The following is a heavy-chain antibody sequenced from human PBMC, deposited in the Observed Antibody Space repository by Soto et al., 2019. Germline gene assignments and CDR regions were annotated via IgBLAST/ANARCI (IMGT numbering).Heavy chain of an antibody. D-gene: IGHD5-12*01. CDR2: ISGSGGST. V-gene: IGHV3-23*01. CDR3: AKDSEDAYSGYDRYYFDY. CDR1: GFTFSSYA. J-gene: IGHJ4*02. Sequence: GGSLRLSCAASGFTFSSYAMSWVRQAPGKGLEWVSAISGSGGSTYYADSVKGRFTISRDNSKNTLYLQMNSLRAEDTAVYYCAKDSEDAYSGYDRYYFDYWGQGTLVTVSS.